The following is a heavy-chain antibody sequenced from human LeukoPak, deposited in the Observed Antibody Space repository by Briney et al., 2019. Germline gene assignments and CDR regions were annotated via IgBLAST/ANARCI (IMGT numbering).Heavy chain of an antibody. CDR2: LYHSGST. V-gene: IGHV4-38-2*02. CDR1: CYFISSGYY. Sequence: SETMSLTSTVSCYFISSGYYWGWIRQAPGMGLEWIGCLYHSGSTYYNPSLKSRVTISVDTSNNQLSLKLSSVPAADTAVYYCARGHGSGSYYYYYYYYMDVWGKGTTVTVSS. D-gene: IGHD3-10*01. CDR3: ARGHGSGSYYYYYYYYMDV. J-gene: IGHJ6*03.